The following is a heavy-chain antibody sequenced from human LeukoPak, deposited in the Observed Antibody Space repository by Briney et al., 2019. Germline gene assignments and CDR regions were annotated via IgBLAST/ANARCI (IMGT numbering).Heavy chain of an antibody. Sequence: PGASVKVSCKASGGTFSSYAISWVRQAPGQGLEWMGRIIPIFGTANYAQKFQGRVTITTDESTSTAYMELSSLRSEDTAVYYCASEDVEYSSSSYFDYWGQGTLVTVSS. CDR3: ASEDVEYSSSSYFDY. J-gene: IGHJ4*02. CDR2: IIPIFGTA. V-gene: IGHV1-69*05. CDR1: GGTFSSYA. D-gene: IGHD6-6*01.